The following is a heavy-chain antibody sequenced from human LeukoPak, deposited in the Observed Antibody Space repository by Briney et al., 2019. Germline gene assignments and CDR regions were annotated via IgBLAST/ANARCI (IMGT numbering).Heavy chain of an antibody. CDR2: IRSKANSYAT. V-gene: IGHV3-73*01. D-gene: IGHD6-19*01. Sequence: GGSLRLSCAASGFTFSGSAMHWVRQASGKGLEWVGRIRSKANSYATAYAASVKGRFTISRGDSKNTAYLQMNSLKTEDTAVYYCTRPFYSSGQAHRTPFVERDDYWGQGTLATVSS. CDR3: TRPFYSSGQAHRTPFVERDDY. J-gene: IGHJ4*02. CDR1: GFTFSGSA.